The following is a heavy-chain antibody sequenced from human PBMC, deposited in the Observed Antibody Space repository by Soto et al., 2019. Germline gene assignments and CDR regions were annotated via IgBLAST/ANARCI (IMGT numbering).Heavy chain of an antibody. CDR1: GFSINDYY. J-gene: IGHJ4*02. Sequence: EMQLVESGGGLVQPGGSLRLSCTASGFSINDYYMSWVRQAPGKGLEWLSVIWIDGGTYYTDSVRGRFTISRDKSKNTVYLKMNTLSAEDTALYYCTSNAGFPTGGQWGQGTLVTVSS. V-gene: IGHV3-66*01. CDR2: IWIDGGT. CDR3: TSNAGFPTGGQ. D-gene: IGHD3-16*01.